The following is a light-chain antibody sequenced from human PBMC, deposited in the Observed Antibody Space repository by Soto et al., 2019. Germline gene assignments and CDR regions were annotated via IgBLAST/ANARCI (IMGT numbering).Light chain of an antibody. CDR3: QQYDNSPFT. V-gene: IGKV3-20*01. CDR1: QSVSSSN. J-gene: IGKJ3*01. Sequence: EIVLTQSPGTLSLSPGERATLSCRASQSVSSSNLVWYQHKPGQAPRLLIYAASSRAPGIPDRFSGSGSGTDFTLTISRLEPEDFAVYYCQQYDNSPFTFGPGTKVDLK. CDR2: AAS.